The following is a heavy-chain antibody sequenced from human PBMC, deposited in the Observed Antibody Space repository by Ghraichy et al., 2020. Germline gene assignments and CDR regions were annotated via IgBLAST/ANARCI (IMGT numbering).Heavy chain of an antibody. Sequence: ASVKVSCKASGYTFTSYAMHWVRQAPGQRLEWMGWINAGNGNTKYSQKFQGRVTITRDTSANTAYMELSSLRSEDTAVYYCARGLFERWADYWGQGTLVTVSS. D-gene: IGHD5-24*01. CDR1: GYTFTSYA. J-gene: IGHJ4*02. CDR3: ARGLFERWADY. CDR2: INAGNGNT. V-gene: IGHV1-3*01.